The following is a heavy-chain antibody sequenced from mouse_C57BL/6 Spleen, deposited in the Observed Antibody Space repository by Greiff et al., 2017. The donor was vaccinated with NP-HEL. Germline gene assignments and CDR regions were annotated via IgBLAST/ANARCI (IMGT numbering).Heavy chain of an antibody. CDR1: GYTFTDYY. V-gene: IGHV1-76*01. J-gene: IGHJ4*01. CDR3: ARGGYDGSSDGAMDY. D-gene: IGHD1-1*01. Sequence: VQLQQSGAELVRPGASVKLSCKASGYTFTDYYINWVKQRPGQGLEWIARIYPGSGNTYYNEKFKGKATLTAEKSSSTAYMQLSSLTSEDSAVYFCARGGYDGSSDGAMDYWGQGTSVTVSS. CDR2: IYPGSGNT.